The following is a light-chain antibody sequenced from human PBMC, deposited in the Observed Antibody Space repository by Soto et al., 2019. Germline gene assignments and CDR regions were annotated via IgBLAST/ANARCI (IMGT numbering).Light chain of an antibody. CDR2: ESN. CDR3: GTLDNSLSAGV. Sequence: QSALAQPPSVSAAPGQKVTISCSGIGSSYISWYQQLPETAPKLLVYESNKRPSGIPDRFSGSKSGTSATLGITGLQTGDEADYYCGTLDNSLSAGVFGGGTKLTVL. CDR1: IGSSY. V-gene: IGLV1-51*02. J-gene: IGLJ2*01.